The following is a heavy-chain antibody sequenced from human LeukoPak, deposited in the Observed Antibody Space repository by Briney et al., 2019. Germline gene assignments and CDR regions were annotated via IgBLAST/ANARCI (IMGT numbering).Heavy chain of an antibody. D-gene: IGHD6-13*01. V-gene: IGHV3-7*01. J-gene: IGHJ4*02. Sequence: AGGSLRLSCTSSGFTFGTYAVSWFRQAPGKGLEWVANIKQDGGEKYYVDSVKGRFTISRDNAKNSLYLQMNSLRAEDTAMYYCARDSAGNDCWGQGTLVTVSS. CDR2: IKQDGGEK. CDR1: GFTFGTYA. CDR3: ARDSAGNDC.